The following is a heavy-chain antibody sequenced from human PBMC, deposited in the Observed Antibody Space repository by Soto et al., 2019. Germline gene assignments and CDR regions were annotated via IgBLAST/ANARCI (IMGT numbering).Heavy chain of an antibody. V-gene: IGHV2-5*02. D-gene: IGHD2-15*01. J-gene: IGHJ4*02. Sequence: QITLKESGPTLVKPTQTLTLTCTFSGFSLSTSGVGVGWIRQPPGKALEWLALIYWDDDKRYSPSLKSRLTISKDTSKDQVVLTMTNMDPVDTATYYCAHRRSYCSGGSCYSGFDYWGQGTLVTVSS. CDR2: IYWDDDK. CDR1: GFSLSTSGVG. CDR3: AHRRSYCSGGSCYSGFDY.